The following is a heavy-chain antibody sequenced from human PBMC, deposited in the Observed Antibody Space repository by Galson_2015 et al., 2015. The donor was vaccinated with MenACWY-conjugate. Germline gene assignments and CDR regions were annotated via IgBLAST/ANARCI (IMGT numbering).Heavy chain of an antibody. Sequence: DTLSLTCTVSGGSASSRGYYWTWIRQPPGKGLEWIGLIYDSGTTKYNPSLKGRVTISLDTSKNQVSLKLSSVTAADTAVYYCAREFSYWGQGTLVTVSS. D-gene: IGHD2/OR15-2a*01. CDR3: AREFSY. CDR1: GGSASSRGYY. J-gene: IGHJ4*02. V-gene: IGHV4-61*08. CDR2: IYDSGTT.